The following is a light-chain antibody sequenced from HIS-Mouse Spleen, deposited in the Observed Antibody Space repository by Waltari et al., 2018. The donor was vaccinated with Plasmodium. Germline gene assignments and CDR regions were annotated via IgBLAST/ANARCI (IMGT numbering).Light chain of an antibody. Sequence: EIVFTQSPATLSFSQAEIATLSCRASQSVSSYLAWYQQKPGQAPRLLSYDASNRATGIPARFSGSGSGTDFTLTISSLEPEDFAVYYCQQRSNWPRVLTFGGGTKVEIK. J-gene: IGKJ4*01. CDR1: QSVSSY. CDR2: DAS. CDR3: QQRSNWPRVLT. V-gene: IGKV3-11*01.